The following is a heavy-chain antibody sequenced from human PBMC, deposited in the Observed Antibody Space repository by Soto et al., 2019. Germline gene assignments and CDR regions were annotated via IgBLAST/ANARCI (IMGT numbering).Heavy chain of an antibody. CDR3: ARDQYDSSGYYSYYFDY. Sequence: GASVKVSCKASGYTFTSYGISWLRQAPGQGLEWMGWISAYNGNTNYAQKLQGRVTITRDTSASTAYMELSSLRSEDTAVYYCARDQYDSSGYYSYYFDYWGQGTLVTVSS. D-gene: IGHD3-22*01. CDR1: GYTFTSYG. V-gene: IGHV1-18*01. J-gene: IGHJ4*02. CDR2: ISAYNGNT.